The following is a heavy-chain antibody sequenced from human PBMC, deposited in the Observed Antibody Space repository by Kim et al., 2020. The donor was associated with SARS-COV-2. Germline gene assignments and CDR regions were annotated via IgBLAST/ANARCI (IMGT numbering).Heavy chain of an antibody. CDR1: GGSISSSSYY. D-gene: IGHD3-22*01. CDR2: IYYSGST. Sequence: SETLSLTCTVSGGSISSSSYYWGWIRQPPGKGLEWIGSIYYSGSTYYNPSLKSRVTMSVDTSKNQFSLKLSSVTAADTAVYYCARFHYYDSSGYQYYFDYWVQGTPVTVSS. J-gene: IGHJ4*02. CDR3: ARFHYYDSSGYQYYFDY. V-gene: IGHV4-39*01.